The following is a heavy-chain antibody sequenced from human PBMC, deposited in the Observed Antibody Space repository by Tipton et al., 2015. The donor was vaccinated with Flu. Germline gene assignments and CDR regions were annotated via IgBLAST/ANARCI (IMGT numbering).Heavy chain of an antibody. J-gene: IGHJ5*02. CDR2: ISGPGSNT. CDR1: GFTFSNYA. CDR3: AKGNLAERTADNCVCFDP. Sequence: SLRLSCAASGFTFSNYAMSWVRQAPGQGLEWVSTISGPGSNTYYTDYVKGRFTISRDNSKNTLYLQMTSLRAEDTAVYYCAKGNLAERTADNCVCFDPWGQGTLVTVSS. V-gene: IGHV3-23*01. D-gene: IGHD1-20*01.